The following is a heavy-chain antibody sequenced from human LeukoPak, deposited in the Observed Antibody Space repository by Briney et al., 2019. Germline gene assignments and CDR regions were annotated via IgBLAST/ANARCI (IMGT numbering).Heavy chain of an antibody. CDR1: GGSISSYY. CDR2: IYYSGST. D-gene: IGHD4-17*01. CDR3: ARLYGDYALGYFDY. V-gene: IGHV4-59*08. Sequence: SETLSLTCTVSGGSISSYYWSWIRQPPGKGLEWIGYIYYSGSTNYNPSLKSRVTISVDTSKNQFSLKLSSVTAADTAVYYCARLYGDYALGYFDYWGQGTLVTVSS. J-gene: IGHJ4*02.